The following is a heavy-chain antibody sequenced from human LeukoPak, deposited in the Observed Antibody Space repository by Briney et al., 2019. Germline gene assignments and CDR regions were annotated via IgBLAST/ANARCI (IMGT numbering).Heavy chain of an antibody. J-gene: IGHJ4*02. CDR3: ATYPFRGDTHYFDY. CDR2: IYYSGST. Sequence: SETLSLTCPVSGVSISSYYWSWIRQPPGKGLEWIAYIYYSGSTNYNPSLKSRVTISVDTSKNQFSLKLSSVTAADTAVYYCATYPFRGDTHYFDYWGQGILVTVSS. CDR1: GVSISSYY. V-gene: IGHV4-59*01. D-gene: IGHD3-10*01.